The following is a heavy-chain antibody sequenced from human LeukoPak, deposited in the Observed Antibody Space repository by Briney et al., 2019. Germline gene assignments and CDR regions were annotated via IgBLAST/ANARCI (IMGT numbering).Heavy chain of an antibody. V-gene: IGHV4-34*01. J-gene: IGHJ5*02. CDR3: AGERVDP. CDR1: GGSFSGYY. D-gene: IGHD5-24*01. Sequence: PSETLSLTCAVYGGSFSGYYWSWIRQPPGKGLEWIGEINHSGSTNYNPSLKSRVTISVDTSKNQFSLKLSSVTAADTAVYYCAGERVDPRGQGTLVTVSS. CDR2: INHSGST.